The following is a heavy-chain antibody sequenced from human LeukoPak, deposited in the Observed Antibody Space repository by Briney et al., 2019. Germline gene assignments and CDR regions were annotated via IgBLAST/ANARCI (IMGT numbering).Heavy chain of an antibody. J-gene: IGHJ6*03. CDR1: GYTFTGYY. CDR2: INPNSGGT. Sequence: ASVKVSCKASGYTFTGYYMHWVRQAPGQGLEWMGWINPNSGGTNYAQKFQGRVTMTRDTSISTAYMELSRLRSDDTAVYYCARAMVRGAYYYYYMDVWGKGTTVTISS. CDR3: ARAMVRGAYYYYYMDV. D-gene: IGHD3-10*01. V-gene: IGHV1-2*02.